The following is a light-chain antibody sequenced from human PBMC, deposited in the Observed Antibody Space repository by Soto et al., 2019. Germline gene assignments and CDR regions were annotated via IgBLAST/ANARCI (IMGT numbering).Light chain of an antibody. CDR2: LNSDGSH. V-gene: IGLV4-69*01. CDR1: SGHSSYA. J-gene: IGLJ3*02. CDR3: QTWGTGIWV. Sequence: QPVLTQSPSASASLGASVKLTCTLSSGHSSYAIAWHQQQPEKGPRYLMKLNSDGSHSKGDGIPDRFSGSSSGAARYLTITGLRSEDGADYYCQTWGTGIWVFGGGTKLTVL.